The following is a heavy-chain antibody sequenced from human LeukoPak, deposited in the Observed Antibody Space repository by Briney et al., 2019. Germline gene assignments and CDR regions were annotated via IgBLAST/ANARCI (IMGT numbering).Heavy chain of an antibody. Sequence: GGSLRLSCAASGFTFSSYWMHWVRQAPGKGLEWVAFIRYDGSNKYYADSVKGRFTISRDNSKNTLYLQMNSLRAEDTAVYYCAKDLSIAARRGCLDYWGQGTLVTVSS. J-gene: IGHJ4*02. CDR1: GFTFSSYW. CDR2: IRYDGSNK. D-gene: IGHD6-6*01. V-gene: IGHV3-30*02. CDR3: AKDLSIAARRGCLDY.